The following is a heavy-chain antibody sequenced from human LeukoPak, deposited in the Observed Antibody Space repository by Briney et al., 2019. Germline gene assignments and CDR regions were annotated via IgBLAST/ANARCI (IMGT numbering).Heavy chain of an antibody. V-gene: IGHV1-2*02. CDR3: ARTKEGLSMVRGVADYYYYMDV. CDR2: INPNSGGT. D-gene: IGHD3-10*01. J-gene: IGHJ6*03. CDR1: GYTFTGYY. Sequence: ASVKVSCKASGYTFTGYYMHWVRQAPGQGLEWMGWINPNSGGTNYAQKFQGRVTMTRDTSISTAYMELSRLRSDDTAVYYCARTKEGLSMVRGVADYYYYMDVWGKGTTVTISS.